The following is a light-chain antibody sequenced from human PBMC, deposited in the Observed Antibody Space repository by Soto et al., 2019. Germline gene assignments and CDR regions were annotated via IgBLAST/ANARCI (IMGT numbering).Light chain of an antibody. CDR1: QSVSSY. CDR2: DAS. CDR3: QQRSNWPIT. Sequence: EIVLTQSPATLSLSPGERATLSCRASQSVSSYLAWYQQKPGQAPRLLIYDASNRAPGIPARFSGSGSGTDFTLTISRLEPEDFAVYYCQQRSNWPITFGQGTRLEMK. J-gene: IGKJ5*01. V-gene: IGKV3-11*01.